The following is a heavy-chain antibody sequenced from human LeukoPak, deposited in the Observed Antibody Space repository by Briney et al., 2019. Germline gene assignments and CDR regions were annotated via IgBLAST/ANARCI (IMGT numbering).Heavy chain of an antibody. CDR1: GFTFSSYA. D-gene: IGHD6-13*01. Sequence: GGSLRLSCAASGFTFSSYAMSWVRQAPGKGLEWVAVISYTEDAKIYADSVKGRFTISRDNPKNTLYLQMDSLRAEDSALYYCAKEFSSRWSYWHFDLWGRGTLVTVSS. J-gene: IGHJ2*01. CDR3: AKEFSSRWSYWHFDL. V-gene: IGHV3-30*18. CDR2: ISYTEDAK.